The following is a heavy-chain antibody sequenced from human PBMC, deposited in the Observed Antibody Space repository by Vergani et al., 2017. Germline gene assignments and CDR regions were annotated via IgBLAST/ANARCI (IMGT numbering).Heavy chain of an antibody. CDR1: GFTLSNYD. CDR3: AKHFRGWGIDY. D-gene: IGHD3-16*01. J-gene: IGHJ4*02. CDR2: IQFDGSNQ. V-gene: IGHV3-30*02. Sequence: QVQLVESGGGVVQRGGSLRLSSATSGFTLSNYDMQWIRQGPGKGLEFVAFIQFDGSNQYYADYVKGRFTLSRDFSKNTLYLQMNSLRTDDTATYYCAKHFRGWGIDYWGQGTQVIVSS.